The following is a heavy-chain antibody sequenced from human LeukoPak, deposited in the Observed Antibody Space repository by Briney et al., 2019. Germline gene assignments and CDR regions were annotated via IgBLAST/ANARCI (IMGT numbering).Heavy chain of an antibody. J-gene: IGHJ6*03. Sequence: SETLSLTCAVYGGSFSGYYWGWIRQPPGKGLEWIGSIYYSGSTYYNSSLKSRVTISVDTSKNQFSLKLSSVTAADTAVYYCGRLPRGSGSYFYYYYYYMDVWGKGTTVTISS. CDR1: GGSFSGYY. V-gene: IGHV4-39*01. CDR3: GRLPRGSGSYFYYYYYYMDV. D-gene: IGHD3-10*01. CDR2: IYYSGST.